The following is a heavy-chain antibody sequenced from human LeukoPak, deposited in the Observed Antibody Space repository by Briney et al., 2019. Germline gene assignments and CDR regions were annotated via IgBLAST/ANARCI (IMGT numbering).Heavy chain of an antibody. CDR3: ARLPLGAFGEVLNFDY. CDR2: INHSGTT. CDR1: GGSFSDYY. J-gene: IGHJ4*02. Sequence: SETLSLTCAVYGGSFSDYYWSWIRQAPGKGLEWIGDINHSGTTKYNPSLASRVTISIDTSKNQFSLRVNSVTGADTAVYYCARLPLGAFGEVLNFDYWGQGSLVTVSS. D-gene: IGHD3-10*01. V-gene: IGHV4-34*01.